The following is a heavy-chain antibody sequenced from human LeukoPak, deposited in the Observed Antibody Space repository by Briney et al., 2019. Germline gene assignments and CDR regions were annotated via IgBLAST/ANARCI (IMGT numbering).Heavy chain of an antibody. CDR2: ISYDGSNK. CDR1: GFTFSSYA. CDR3: ARDGSPAIIVGATTWEYYFDY. D-gene: IGHD1-26*01. Sequence: GGSLRLSCAASGFTFSSYAMHLVRQAPRKGLEWVAVISYDGSNKYYADSVKGRFTISRDNSKNTLYLQMNSLRAEDTAVYYCARDGSPAIIVGATTWEYYFDYWGQGTLVTVSS. V-gene: IGHV3-30-3*01. J-gene: IGHJ4*02.